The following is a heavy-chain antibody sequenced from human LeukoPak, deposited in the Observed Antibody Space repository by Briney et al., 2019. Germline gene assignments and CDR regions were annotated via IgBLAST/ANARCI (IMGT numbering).Heavy chain of an antibody. CDR2: IYHSGST. Sequence: SETLSLTCTVSGYSISNTYYWGWIRQPPGKGLEWIGSIYHSGSTYYNPSLKSRVTISVDTSKNQFSLKLSSVTAADTAVYYCARRAYSSSSFWFDPWGQGTLVTVS. J-gene: IGHJ5*02. V-gene: IGHV4-38-2*02. CDR1: GYSISNTYY. CDR3: ARRAYSSSSFWFDP. D-gene: IGHD6-6*01.